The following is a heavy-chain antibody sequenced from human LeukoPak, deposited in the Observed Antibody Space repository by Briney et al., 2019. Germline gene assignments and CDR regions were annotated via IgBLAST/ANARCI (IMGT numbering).Heavy chain of an antibody. V-gene: IGHV4-59*01. CDR2: IYYSGST. CDR1: GGSISSYY. D-gene: IGHD3-9*01. Sequence: PSETLSLTCTVSGGSISSYYWSWIRQPPGKGLEWIGYIYYSGSTNYDPSLKSRVTISVDTSKNQFSLKLSSVTAADTAVYYCARGGVLRYFDWLDIWGQGTMVTVSS. J-gene: IGHJ3*02. CDR3: ARGGVLRYFDWLDI.